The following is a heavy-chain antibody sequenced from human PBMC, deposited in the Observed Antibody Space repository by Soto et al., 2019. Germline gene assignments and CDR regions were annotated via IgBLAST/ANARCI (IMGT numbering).Heavy chain of an antibody. D-gene: IGHD5-18*01. V-gene: IGHV3-23*01. Sequence: GGYLRLSCAASGFTFSSYAMSWVRQAPGKGLEWVSAISGSGGSTYYADSVKGRFTISRDNSKNTLYLQMNSLRAEDTAVYYCAKASPALVDTAMVDYWGQGTLVTVSS. J-gene: IGHJ4*02. CDR1: GFTFSSYA. CDR2: ISGSGGST. CDR3: AKASPALVDTAMVDY.